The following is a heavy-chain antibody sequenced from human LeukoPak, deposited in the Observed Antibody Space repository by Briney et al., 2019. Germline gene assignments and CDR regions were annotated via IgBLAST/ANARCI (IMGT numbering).Heavy chain of an antibody. D-gene: IGHD6-6*01. CDR3: ARDQLPSIAAQQPDHNYDY. Sequence: GASVKVSCKASGYTFTSYGISWVRQAPGQGLEWMGWISAYNGNTNYAQKLQGRVTMTTDTSTSTAYMELRSLRSDDTAVYYCARDQLPSIAAQQPDHNYDYWGQGTLVTVSS. J-gene: IGHJ4*02. CDR2: ISAYNGNT. V-gene: IGHV1-18*01. CDR1: GYTFTSYG.